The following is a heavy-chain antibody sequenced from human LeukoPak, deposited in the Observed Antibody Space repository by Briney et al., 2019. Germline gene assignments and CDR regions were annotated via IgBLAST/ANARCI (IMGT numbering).Heavy chain of an antibody. CDR2: IYPADSQT. CDR1: EYCFNSYW. J-gene: IGHJ6*03. Sequence: GASLKISCKASEYCFNSYWIGWVRQMPGKGLGWMGIIYPADSQTRYSPSFQGQVTISADNSIHTAYLQWSSLNASHTAIYYCARHKRPDYYDSSGYYYYHYMDVWGKGTAVTVSS. V-gene: IGHV5-51*01. D-gene: IGHD3-22*01. CDR3: ARHKRPDYYDSSGYYYYHYMDV.